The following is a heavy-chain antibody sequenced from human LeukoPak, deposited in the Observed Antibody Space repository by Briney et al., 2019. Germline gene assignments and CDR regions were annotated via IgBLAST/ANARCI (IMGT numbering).Heavy chain of an antibody. CDR3: ARAAYNWN. V-gene: IGHV3-48*04. D-gene: IGHD1-20*01. CDR1: GFTFSTYI. J-gene: IGHJ4*02. CDR2: IDPSGTAL. Sequence: GGSLRLSCEASGFTFSTYIMTWVRQAPGKGLEWVSYIDPSGTALYYADSVKGRFTVSRDNGKNSLSLQLRSLRAEDTALYYCARAAYNWNWGQGTLITVSS.